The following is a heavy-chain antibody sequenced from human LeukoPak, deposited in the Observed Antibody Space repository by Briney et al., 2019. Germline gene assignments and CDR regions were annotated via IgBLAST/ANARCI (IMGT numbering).Heavy chain of an antibody. V-gene: IGHV4-59*08. D-gene: IGHD6-13*01. Sequence: SETLSLTCTVSGGSISSYYWSWIRQPPGKGLEWIGYIYYSGSTNYNPSLKSRVTISVDTSKNQFSLKLSSVTAADTAVYYCARHVPHGSSSDALFDYWGQGTLVTASS. CDR2: IYYSGST. J-gene: IGHJ4*02. CDR1: GGSISSYY. CDR3: ARHVPHGSSSDALFDY.